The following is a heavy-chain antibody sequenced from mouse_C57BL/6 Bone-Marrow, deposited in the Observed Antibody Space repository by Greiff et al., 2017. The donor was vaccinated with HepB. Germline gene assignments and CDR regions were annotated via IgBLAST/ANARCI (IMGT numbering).Heavy chain of an antibody. D-gene: IGHD1-1*01. V-gene: IGHV1-64*01. Sequence: VQLQQSGAELVKPGASVKSSCKASGYTFTSYWLHWVKQRPGQGLEWIGMIHPNSGSTNYNEKFKSKATLTVDKSSSTAYMQLSSLTSEDSAVYYCASYYGSSYNYAMDYWGQGTSVTVSA. CDR1: GYTFTSYW. J-gene: IGHJ4*01. CDR3: ASYYGSSYNYAMDY. CDR2: IHPNSGST.